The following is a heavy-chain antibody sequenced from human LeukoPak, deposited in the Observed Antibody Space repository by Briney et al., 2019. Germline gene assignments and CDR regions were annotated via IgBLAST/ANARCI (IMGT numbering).Heavy chain of an antibody. CDR3: AKDWAGTTFNYYYYYYMDV. D-gene: IGHD1-7*01. J-gene: IGHJ6*03. CDR2: ISSNGGST. Sequence: GGSLRLSCAASGFTFSTYAMHWVRQAPGKGLEYVSAISSNGGSTYYANSVKGRFTISRDNSKNTLYLQMNSLRAEDTAVYYCAKDWAGTTFNYYYYYYMDVWGKGTTVTVSS. V-gene: IGHV3-64*01. CDR1: GFTFSTYA.